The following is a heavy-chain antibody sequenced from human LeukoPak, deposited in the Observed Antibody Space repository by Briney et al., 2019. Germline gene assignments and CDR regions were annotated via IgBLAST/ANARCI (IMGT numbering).Heavy chain of an antibody. Sequence: SVKVSCKASGGTFSSYAISWVRQAPGQGLEWMGGIIPIFGTANYAQKFQGRVTITADESTSTAYMELSSLGSEDTAVYYCARDVDYSNYYFDYWGQGTLVTVSS. V-gene: IGHV1-69*13. CDR3: ARDVDYSNYYFDY. CDR1: GGTFSSYA. J-gene: IGHJ4*02. CDR2: IIPIFGTA. D-gene: IGHD4-11*01.